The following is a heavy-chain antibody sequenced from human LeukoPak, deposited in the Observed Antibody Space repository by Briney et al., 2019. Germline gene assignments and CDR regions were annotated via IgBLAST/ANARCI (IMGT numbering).Heavy chain of an antibody. V-gene: IGHV3-53*01. CDR1: GFTVSSNY. J-gene: IGHJ4*02. Sequence: GGSLRLSCAASGFTVSSNYMSWVRQAPGKGLEWVSVIYSGGSTYYADSVKGRFTISRDNSKNTLYLQMNSLRAEDTAVYYCAREDGYASFDYWGQGTLVTVSS. D-gene: IGHD5-24*01. CDR3: AREDGYASFDY. CDR2: IYSGGST.